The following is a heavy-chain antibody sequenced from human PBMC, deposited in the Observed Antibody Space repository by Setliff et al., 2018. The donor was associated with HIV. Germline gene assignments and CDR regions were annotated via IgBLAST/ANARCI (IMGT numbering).Heavy chain of an antibody. CDR1: GFTLSTYW. V-gene: IGHV3-7*01. J-gene: IGHJ4*02. Sequence: GGSLRLSCAVSGFTLSTYWMSWVRQAPGKGLEWVANIKQDGSEKYYVDSVKGRFTISRDNAKNSLYLQVNSLRVEDSAVYYCASPTYYNFLNWGQGTLVTVSS. CDR2: IKQDGSEK. D-gene: IGHD3-9*01. CDR3: ASPTYYNFLN.